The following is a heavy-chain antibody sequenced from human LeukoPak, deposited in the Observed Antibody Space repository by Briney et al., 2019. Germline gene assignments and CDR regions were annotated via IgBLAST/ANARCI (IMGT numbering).Heavy chain of an antibody. CDR3: ARVWYSSSWYDY. V-gene: IGHV4-59*01. J-gene: IGHJ4*02. CDR2: IYYSGST. CDR1: GGSISSYY. D-gene: IGHD6-13*01. Sequence: PETLSLTCTVSGGSISSYYWSWIRQPPGKGLEWIGYIYYSGSTNYNPSLKSRVTISVDTSKNQFSLKLSSVTAADTAVYYCARVWYSSSWYDYWGQGTLVTVSS.